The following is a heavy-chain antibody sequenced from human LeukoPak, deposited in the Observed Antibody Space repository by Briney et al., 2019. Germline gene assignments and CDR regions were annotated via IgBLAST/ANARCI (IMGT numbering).Heavy chain of an antibody. V-gene: IGHV3-30*18. D-gene: IGHD6-19*01. CDR2: ISYDGSNK. J-gene: IGHJ4*02. CDR3: AKDINSGWYSGY. CDR1: GFTFSSYG. Sequence: PGGSLRLSCAASGFTFSSYGMHWVRQAPGKGLEWVAVISYDGSNKYYADSVKGRFTISRDNSKNTLYLQMNSLRAEDTAVYYCAKDINSGWYSGYWGQGTMVTDSS.